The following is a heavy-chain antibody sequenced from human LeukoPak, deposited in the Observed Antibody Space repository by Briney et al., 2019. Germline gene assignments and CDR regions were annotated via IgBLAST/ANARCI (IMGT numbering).Heavy chain of an antibody. J-gene: IGHJ4*02. D-gene: IGHD6-19*01. V-gene: IGHV1-18*04. Sequence: ASVKVSCKASGYTFTSYGINWVRQAPGQGLEWMGWISGHNGHTNYVQRMQGRVTMTTDTSTNTAYMELRNLTSDDPAVYYCARGPGIAVAGVFDYWGQGSLVTVSS. CDR2: ISGHNGHT. CDR3: ARGPGIAVAGVFDY. CDR1: GYTFTSYG.